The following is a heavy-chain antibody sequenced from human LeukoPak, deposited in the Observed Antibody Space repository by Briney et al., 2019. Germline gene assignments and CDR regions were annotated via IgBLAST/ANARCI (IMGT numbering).Heavy chain of an antibody. Sequence: PSETLSLTCTVSGGSISSYYWSWIRQPPGKGLEWIGYIYYSGSTNYNPSLKSRVTISVDTSKNQFSLKLSSVTAADTAVYYCARQPPSSSWWYNWFDPWGQGTLVTVSS. D-gene: IGHD6-13*01. CDR2: IYYSGST. V-gene: IGHV4-59*08. CDR3: ARQPPSSSWWYNWFDP. J-gene: IGHJ5*02. CDR1: GGSISSYY.